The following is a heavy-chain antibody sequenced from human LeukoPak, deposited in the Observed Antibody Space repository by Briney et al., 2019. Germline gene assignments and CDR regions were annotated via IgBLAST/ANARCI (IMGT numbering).Heavy chain of an antibody. CDR1: GFTFDDYA. J-gene: IGHJ3*02. V-gene: IGHV3-9*03. CDR2: ISWNSGSI. Sequence: GRSLRLSCAASGFTFDDYAMHWVRQAPGKGLGWVSGISWNSGSIGYADSVKGRFTISRDNAKNSLYLQMNSLRAEDMALYYCAKGSRDGYTRSAFDIWGQGTMVTVSS. CDR3: AKGSRDGYTRSAFDI. D-gene: IGHD5-24*01.